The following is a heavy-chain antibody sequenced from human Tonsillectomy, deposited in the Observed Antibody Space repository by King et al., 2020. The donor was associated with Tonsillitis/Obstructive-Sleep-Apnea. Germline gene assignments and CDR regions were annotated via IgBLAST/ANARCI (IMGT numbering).Heavy chain of an antibody. J-gene: IGHJ3*02. Sequence: QLQESGPGLVKPSETLSLTCTVSGGSISSSSYYWGWIRQPPGKGLEWIGSIYYSGSTYYNPSLKSRVTISVDTSKNQFSLKLSSVTAADTAVYYCAHPYYYDSSGYFRGDAFDIWGQGTMVTVSS. V-gene: IGHV4-39*01. CDR3: AHPYYYDSSGYFRGDAFDI. CDR2: IYYSGST. CDR1: GGSISSSSYY. D-gene: IGHD3-22*01.